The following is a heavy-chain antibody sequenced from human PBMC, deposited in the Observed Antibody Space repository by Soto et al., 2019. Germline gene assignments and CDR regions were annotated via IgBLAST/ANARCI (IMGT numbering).Heavy chain of an antibody. CDR1: GGSFSGYY. V-gene: IGHV4-34*01. D-gene: IGHD4-17*01. Sequence: PSETLSLTCAVYGGSFSGYYWSWIRQPPGKGLEWIGEINHSGSTNYNPSLKSRVTISVDTSKNQFSLKLSSVTAADTALYYCARVLEGDYVLSGWFDPWGQGTLVTVSS. CDR3: ARVLEGDYVLSGWFDP. J-gene: IGHJ5*02. CDR2: INHSGST.